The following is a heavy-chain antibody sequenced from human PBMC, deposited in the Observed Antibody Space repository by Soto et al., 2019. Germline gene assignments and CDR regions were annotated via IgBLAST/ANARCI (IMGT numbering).Heavy chain of an antibody. Sequence: SVKVSCKASGGTFSSYTISWVRQAPGQGLEWMGRIIPILGIANYAQKFQGRVTITADKSTSTAYMELSSLRSEDTAVYYCARAHPDIVVVPAATYYYYYYMDVWGKGTTVTAP. CDR1: GGTFSSYT. D-gene: IGHD2-2*01. J-gene: IGHJ6*03. CDR3: ARAHPDIVVVPAATYYYYYYMDV. V-gene: IGHV1-69*02. CDR2: IIPILGIA.